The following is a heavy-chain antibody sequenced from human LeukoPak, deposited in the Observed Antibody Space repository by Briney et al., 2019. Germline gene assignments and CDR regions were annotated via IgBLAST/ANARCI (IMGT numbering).Heavy chain of an antibody. Sequence: SETLSLTCAVSGYSIRSAYWGWIRQPPGKGLEWIGTIYHSGSTYYNPSLKSRVTISVDTSKNQFSLKLSSVTAADTAVYYCARAKGRYYYDSSGYYYEGDFDYWGQGTLVTVSS. V-gene: IGHV4-38-2*01. D-gene: IGHD3-22*01. CDR3: ARAKGRYYYDSSGYYYEGDFDY. J-gene: IGHJ4*02. CDR1: GYSIRSAY. CDR2: IYHSGST.